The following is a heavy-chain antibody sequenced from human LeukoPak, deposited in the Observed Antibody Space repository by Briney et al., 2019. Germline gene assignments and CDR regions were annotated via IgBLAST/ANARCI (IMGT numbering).Heavy chain of an antibody. Sequence: GGSLRLSCAGSGFPFSSYPISWVRQPPGKGLEWVSAITASDDSTYSADSVKGRFTISRDNSKNTLYLQMNSLRAEDTAVYYCARGIIAAEDFDYWGQGTLVTVSS. J-gene: IGHJ4*02. V-gene: IGHV3-23*01. CDR3: ARGIIAAEDFDY. D-gene: IGHD6-13*01. CDR1: GFPFSSYP. CDR2: ITASDDST.